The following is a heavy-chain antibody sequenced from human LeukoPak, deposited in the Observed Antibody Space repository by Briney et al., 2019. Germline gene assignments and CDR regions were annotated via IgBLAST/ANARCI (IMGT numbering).Heavy chain of an antibody. Sequence: GGSLRLSCAASGFTFSDYYMSWIRQAPGKGLEWVSYISSSGSTIYYADSVKGRFTISRGNAKNSLYLQMNSLRAEDTAVYYCAVTSEWNWFDPWGQGTLVTVSS. CDR2: ISSSGSTI. CDR3: AVTSEWNWFDP. D-gene: IGHD3-3*01. V-gene: IGHV3-11*01. J-gene: IGHJ5*02. CDR1: GFTFSDYY.